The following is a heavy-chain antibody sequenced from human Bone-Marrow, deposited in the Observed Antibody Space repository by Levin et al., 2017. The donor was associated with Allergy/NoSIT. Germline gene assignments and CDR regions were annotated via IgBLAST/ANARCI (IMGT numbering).Heavy chain of an antibody. V-gene: IGHV3-21*06. Sequence: GGSLRLSCAASGFTFNNFRMHWVRQAPGQGLEWVASIGHGSAYINYADSVKGRFFISRDNAKNSLDLHMSSLRDEDTAVYYCARDVSSGWYPDYWGQGTLVTVSS. CDR2: IGHGSAYI. D-gene: IGHD6-19*01. CDR1: GFTFNNFR. J-gene: IGHJ4*02. CDR3: ARDVSSGWYPDY.